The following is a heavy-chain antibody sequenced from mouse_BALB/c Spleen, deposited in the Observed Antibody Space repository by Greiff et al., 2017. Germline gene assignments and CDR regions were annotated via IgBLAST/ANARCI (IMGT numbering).Heavy chain of an antibody. CDR2: IYPGGGYT. CDR1: GYTFTNYW. V-gene: IGHV1-63*02. Sequence: QVQLQQSGAELVRPGTSVKISCKASGYTFTNYWLGWVKQRPGHGLEWIGDIYPGGGYTNYNEKFKGKATLTADTSSSTAYMQLSSLTSEDSAVYFCARSGTFYAMDYWGQGTSVTVSS. D-gene: IGHD4-1*01. J-gene: IGHJ4*01. CDR3: ARSGTFYAMDY.